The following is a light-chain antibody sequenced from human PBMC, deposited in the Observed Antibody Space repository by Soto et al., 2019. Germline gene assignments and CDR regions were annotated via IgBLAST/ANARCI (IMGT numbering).Light chain of an antibody. V-gene: IGKV1-5*03. CDR3: QQYNSYPYT. J-gene: IGKJ2*01. CDR2: KAS. Sequence: DIQMTQSPSTLSASVGDRVTITCRASQSFSTWLAWYQQKPGEAPKLLIYKASSLESGVPSRFSGSGSGTEFTLTISSLQPDDFATYYCQQYNSYPYTFGQGTKLELK. CDR1: QSFSTW.